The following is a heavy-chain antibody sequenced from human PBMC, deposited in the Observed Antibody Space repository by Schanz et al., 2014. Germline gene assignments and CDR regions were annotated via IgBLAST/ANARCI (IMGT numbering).Heavy chain of an antibody. Sequence: QVQLVQSGDEVKKPGASVKVSCKASGYTFTSYGISWVRQARGQGLEWVGRFIPILDVGNYAQQFQGRVTFTADKSTSTASMELSSLRSEDTAVYYCARGPSQGYSYGHNIGAYYYGMDVWGQGTTVTVSS. V-gene: IGHV1-69*04. J-gene: IGHJ6*02. CDR1: GYTFTSYG. CDR3: ARGPSQGYSYGHNIGAYYYGMDV. CDR2: FIPILDVG. D-gene: IGHD5-18*01.